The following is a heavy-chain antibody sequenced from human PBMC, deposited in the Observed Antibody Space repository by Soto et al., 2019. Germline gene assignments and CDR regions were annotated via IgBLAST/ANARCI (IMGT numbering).Heavy chain of an antibody. CDR1: GGTFSSYA. CDR3: ARLPYRSGGSCYSCYFDY. CDR2: IIPIFGTA. Sequence: QVQLVQSGAEVKKPGSSVKVSCKASGGTFSSYAISWVRQAPGQGLEWMGGIIPIFGTANYAQKFQGRVTITADESASTAYMELTCLRPEDTAVYYCARLPYRSGGSCYSCYFDYWGQGTRVTVSS. J-gene: IGHJ4*02. D-gene: IGHD2-15*01. V-gene: IGHV1-69*12.